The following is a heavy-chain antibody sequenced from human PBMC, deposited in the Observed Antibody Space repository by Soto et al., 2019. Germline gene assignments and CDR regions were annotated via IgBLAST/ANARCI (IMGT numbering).Heavy chain of an antibody. CDR1: GFTFSSSE. CDR2: ISANGNTI. CDR3: ASGYYYVFDY. D-gene: IGHD3-22*01. V-gene: IGHV3-48*03. J-gene: IGHJ4*02. Sequence: GALRRSCERCGFTFSSSEMNWVRQDPGKGLEWVSYISANGNTIYYADSVKGRFTISRDNAKNLLYLQMNSLRAEDTAVYFWASGYYYVFDYWGRGILVSVSS.